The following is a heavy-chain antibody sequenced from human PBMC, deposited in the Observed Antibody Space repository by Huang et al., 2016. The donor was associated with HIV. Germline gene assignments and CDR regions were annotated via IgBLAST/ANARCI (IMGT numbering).Heavy chain of an antibody. CDR1: GDSIRSGGYY. V-gene: IGHV4-30-4*08. CDR2: IYYRGSS. CDR3: ARAPATHSVFFY. Sequence: QVQLQESGPGLVKPSQTLSLTCTVSGDSIRSGGYYWTGIRQSPATGLEWMGYIYYRGSSYYNPSLKSRVSISIDAFKNRVSLKLKSVTFADTAVYYCARAPATHSVFFYWGQGTLVTVSA. J-gene: IGHJ4*02. D-gene: IGHD3-3*01.